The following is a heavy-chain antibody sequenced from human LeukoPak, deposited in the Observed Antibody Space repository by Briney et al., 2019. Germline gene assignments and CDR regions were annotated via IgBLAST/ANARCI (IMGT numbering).Heavy chain of an antibody. D-gene: IGHD3-10*01. Sequence: GESLKISCKGSGYSFTSYWIGWVRQMPGKGLEWMGIINPGDSDTRYSPSFQGQVTISADKSISTAYLQWSSLKASDTAMYYCARLKRQYYYGSGSYSDNWFDPWGQGTLVTVSS. CDR3: ARLKRQYYYGSGSYSDNWFDP. J-gene: IGHJ5*02. CDR2: INPGDSDT. CDR1: GYSFTSYW. V-gene: IGHV5-51*01.